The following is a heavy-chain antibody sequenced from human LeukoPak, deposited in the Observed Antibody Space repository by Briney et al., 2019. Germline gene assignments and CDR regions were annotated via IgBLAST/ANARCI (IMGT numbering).Heavy chain of an antibody. V-gene: IGHV4-59*11. CDR2: IYYSGST. Sequence: SETLSLTCTVSGGSISSHYWSWIRQPPGKGLEGIGYIYYSGSTNYNPSLKGRVTISVDTSKNQFSLKLSSVTAADTAVYYCASSYCSSTSCYAGVAPFDYWGQGTLVTVSS. CDR3: ASSYCSSTSCYAGVAPFDY. D-gene: IGHD2-2*01. J-gene: IGHJ4*02. CDR1: GGSISSHY.